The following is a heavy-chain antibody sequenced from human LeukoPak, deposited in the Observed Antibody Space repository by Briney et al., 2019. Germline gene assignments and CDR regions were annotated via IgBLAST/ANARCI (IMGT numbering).Heavy chain of an antibody. V-gene: IGHV3-30*02. Sequence: GGSLRLSCAASGFTFSSYGMHWVRQAPGKGLEWVAFIRYDGSNKYYADSVKGRFTISRDNSKNTLYLQMNSLRAEDTAVYYCAKDSPYYYDSSGHHDAFDIWGQGTMVTVSS. CDR3: AKDSPYYYDSSGHHDAFDI. J-gene: IGHJ3*02. CDR2: IRYDGSNK. D-gene: IGHD3-22*01. CDR1: GFTFSSYG.